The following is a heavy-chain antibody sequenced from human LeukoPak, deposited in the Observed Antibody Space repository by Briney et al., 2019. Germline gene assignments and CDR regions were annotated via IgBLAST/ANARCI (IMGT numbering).Heavy chain of an antibody. CDR3: ARDSQVGATGFDY. Sequence: PSQTLSLTCAVSGGSISSGGSSWSWIRQPPGRGLEWIGYIYHSGSTYYNPSLKSRVTISVDRSKNQFPLKLSSVTAADTAVYYWARDSQVGATGFDYWGQGTLVTVSS. D-gene: IGHD1-26*01. V-gene: IGHV4-30-2*01. CDR1: GGSISSGGSS. J-gene: IGHJ4*02. CDR2: IYHSGST.